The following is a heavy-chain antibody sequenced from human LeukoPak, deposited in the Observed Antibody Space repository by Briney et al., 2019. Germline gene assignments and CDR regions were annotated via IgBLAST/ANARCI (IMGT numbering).Heavy chain of an antibody. CDR2: INAGNGNT. J-gene: IGHJ4*02. CDR1: GYTFTSYA. V-gene: IGHV1-3*03. Sequence: ALVKVSCKASGYTFTSYAMHWVRQAPGQRLEWMGWINAGNGNTKYSQEFQGRVTITRDTSASTAYMELSSLRSEDMAVYYCARDRAREAVAGTGYFDYWGQGTLVTVSS. D-gene: IGHD6-19*01. CDR3: ARDRAREAVAGTGYFDY.